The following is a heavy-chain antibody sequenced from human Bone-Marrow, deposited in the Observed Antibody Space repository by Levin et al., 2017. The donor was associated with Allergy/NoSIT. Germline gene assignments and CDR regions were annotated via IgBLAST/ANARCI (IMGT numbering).Heavy chain of an antibody. D-gene: IGHD3-3*01. V-gene: IGHV3-53*01. CDR3: ARDRITIDGAYYGMDV. CDR1: GFTVSSNY. Sequence: ETLSLTCAASGFTVSSNYMSWVRQAPGKGLEWVSVIYSGGSTYYADSVKGRFTISRDNSKNTLYLQMNSLRAEDTAVYYCARDRITIDGAYYGMDVWGQGTTVTVSS. CDR2: IYSGGST. J-gene: IGHJ6*02.